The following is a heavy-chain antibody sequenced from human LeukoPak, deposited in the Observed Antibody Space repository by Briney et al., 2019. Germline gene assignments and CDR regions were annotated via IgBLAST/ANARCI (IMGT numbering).Heavy chain of an antibody. Sequence: PGESLKISCKGSGYSFTSYWIGWVRQMPGKGLEWMGIIYPGDSDTRHSPSFQGQVTISADKSISTAYLQWSSLKASDTAMYYCARRLRGYYDSSGYYSFDYWGQGTLVTVSS. V-gene: IGHV5-51*03. D-gene: IGHD3-22*01. CDR1: GYSFTSYW. CDR2: IYPGDSDT. CDR3: ARRLRGYYDSSGYYSFDY. J-gene: IGHJ4*02.